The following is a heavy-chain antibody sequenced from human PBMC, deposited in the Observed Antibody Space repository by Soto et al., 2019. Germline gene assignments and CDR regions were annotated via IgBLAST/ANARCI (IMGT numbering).Heavy chain of an antibody. J-gene: IGHJ4*01. V-gene: IGHV1-8*01. Sequence: ASVKVSCKASGYTLTCYDIKWVRPATGQGLEWMGWINPNSGISGNAQKFQGRVTMTRNTSISTAYMERSSLRSEDTAVYYCGRELYRGPHSSGGSMGIDYWG. CDR3: GRELYRGPHSSGGSMGIDY. CDR2: INPNSGIS. D-gene: IGHD6-25*01. CDR1: GYTLTCYD.